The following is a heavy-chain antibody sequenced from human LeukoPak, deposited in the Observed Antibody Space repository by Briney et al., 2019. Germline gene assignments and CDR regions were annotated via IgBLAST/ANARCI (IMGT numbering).Heavy chain of an antibody. Sequence: GGSLQISFQGSGSIFTSYWIGWVRPVPGKGLEWMGIIYPGDSDTRYSPSFQGQVTISADKSISTAYLQWSSLKASDTAIYYCARRDTAMVYYFDYWGQGTLVTVSS. D-gene: IGHD5-18*01. CDR3: ARRDTAMVYYFDY. J-gene: IGHJ4*02. V-gene: IGHV5-51*01. CDR2: IYPGDSDT. CDR1: GSIFTSYW.